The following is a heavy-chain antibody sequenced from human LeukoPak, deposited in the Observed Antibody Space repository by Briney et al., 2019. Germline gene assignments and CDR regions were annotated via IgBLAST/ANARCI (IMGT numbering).Heavy chain of an antibody. D-gene: IGHD2-15*01. J-gene: IGHJ6*02. CDR1: GYTFTSYD. CDR2: MNPNSGNT. Sequence: ASVKVSCKASGYTFTSYDINWVRQATGRGLEWMGWMNPNSGNTGYAQKFQGRVTMTRNTSISTAYMELGSLRSEDTAVYYCARGPTRYCSGGSCYNDFYYYYYGMDVWGQGTTVTVSS. V-gene: IGHV1-8*01. CDR3: ARGPTRYCSGGSCYNDFYYYYYGMDV.